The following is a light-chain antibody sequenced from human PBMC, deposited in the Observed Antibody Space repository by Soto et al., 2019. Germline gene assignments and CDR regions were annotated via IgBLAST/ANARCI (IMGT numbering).Light chain of an antibody. J-gene: IGKJ4*01. CDR3: EYYGNTII. CDR1: QSISNDH. Sequence: EIVLTQSPGTLSLSPGGRVTLSCRTSQSISNDHLAWYQQKPGQAPRLLIHGTSNRATGIPDRFSGSGSGTDFTLTFSRLEPEDTAVYYCEYYGNTIIFGGGTKV. V-gene: IGKV3-20*01. CDR2: GTS.